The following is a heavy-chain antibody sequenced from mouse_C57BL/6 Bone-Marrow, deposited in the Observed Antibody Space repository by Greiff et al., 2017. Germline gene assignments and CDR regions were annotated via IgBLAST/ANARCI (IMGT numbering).Heavy chain of an antibody. D-gene: IGHD1-1*01. J-gene: IGHJ4*01. CDR3: ARHYYYGSSLYAMDY. CDR2: ISNGGGST. Sequence: EVKLMESGGGLVQPGGSLKLSCAASGFTFSDYYMYWVRQTPEKRLEWVAYISNGGGSTYYPDTVKGRFTISRDNAKNTLYLQMSRLKSEDTAMYYCARHYYYGSSLYAMDYWGQGTSVTVSS. CDR1: GFTFSDYY. V-gene: IGHV5-12*01.